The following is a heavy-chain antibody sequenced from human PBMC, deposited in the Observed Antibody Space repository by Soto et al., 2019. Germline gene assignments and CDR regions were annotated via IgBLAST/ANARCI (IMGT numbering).Heavy chain of an antibody. Sequence: SETLSLTCTVSGGSISSSSYYWGWIRQPPGKGPEWIGSIYYSGSTYYNPSLKSRVTISVDTSKNQFSLKLSSVTAADTAVYYCARPTPPYGDYEAFDIWGQGTMVTVSS. CDR1: GGSISSSSYY. V-gene: IGHV4-39*01. CDR3: ARPTPPYGDYEAFDI. D-gene: IGHD4-17*01. CDR2: IYYSGST. J-gene: IGHJ3*02.